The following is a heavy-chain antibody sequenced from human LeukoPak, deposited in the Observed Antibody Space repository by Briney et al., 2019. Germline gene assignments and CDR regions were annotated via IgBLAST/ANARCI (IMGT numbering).Heavy chain of an antibody. J-gene: IGHJ4*02. V-gene: IGHV3-48*02. CDR2: ISRNISIT. Sequence: GGSLRLSCTASGFTFSSYSMNWVRQAPGKGLEWISYISRNISITFYADSVKGRFTISRDNAKSSLYLQMDSLRDEDTAVYYCATFAQENYWGQGTLVTVSS. CDR1: GFTFSSYS. CDR3: ATFAQENY.